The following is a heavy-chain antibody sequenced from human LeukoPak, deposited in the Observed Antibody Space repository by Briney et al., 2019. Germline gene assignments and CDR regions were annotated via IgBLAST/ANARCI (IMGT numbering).Heavy chain of an antibody. V-gene: IGHV3-15*01. J-gene: IGHJ4*02. D-gene: IGHD3-10*01. CDR3: TTDYTSGNPY. CDR1: GLTFSNAW. CDR2: IKSKTDGGTR. Sequence: GGSLRLSCAASGLTFSNAWMSWVRQVPGKGLEWVGRIKSKTDGGTRDYAAPVKVRFTISRDDSKDTLYLQMNSLKTEDTAVYYCTTDYTSGNPYWGQGTLVTVSS.